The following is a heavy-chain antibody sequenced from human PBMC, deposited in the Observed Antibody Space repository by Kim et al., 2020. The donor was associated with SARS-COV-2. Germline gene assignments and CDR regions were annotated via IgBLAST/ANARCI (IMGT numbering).Heavy chain of an antibody. J-gene: IGHJ4*01. CDR2: IYNNGDT. D-gene: IGHD7-27*01. CDR1: GFTVTVNH. Sequence: GGSLRLTCALSGFTVTVNHLAWVCQAPGKGLDWISLIYNNGDTVSADSVRGRFTISRDGSNTLYLQMNNLSGDDTAFSYCASGSKGKRSGAIAFDYWG. V-gene: IGHV3-53*01. CDR3: ASGSKGKRSGAIAFDY.